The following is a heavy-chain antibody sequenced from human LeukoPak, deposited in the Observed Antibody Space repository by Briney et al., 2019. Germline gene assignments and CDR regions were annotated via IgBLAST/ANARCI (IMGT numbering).Heavy chain of an antibody. CDR3: ARDSRYYERLDY. J-gene: IGHJ4*02. V-gene: IGHV3-30*02. D-gene: IGHD1-26*01. CDR2: IRYDGSNK. CDR1: GFTFSSYG. Sequence: PGGSLRLSCAASGFTFSSYGMHWVRQAPGKGLEWVAFIRYDGSNKYYADSVKGRFTISRDNAKNSLYLQMNSLRAEDTAVYYCARDSRYYERLDYWGQGTLVTVSS.